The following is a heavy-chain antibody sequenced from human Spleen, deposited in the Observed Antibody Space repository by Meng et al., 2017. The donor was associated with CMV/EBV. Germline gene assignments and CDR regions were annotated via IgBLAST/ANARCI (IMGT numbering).Heavy chain of an antibody. D-gene: IGHD3-22*01. CDR3: AREFLHSGGYYAFDY. CDR1: GGSISGHY. CDR2: IYYSGST. V-gene: IGHV4-59*11. Sequence: SETLSLTCSVSGGSISGHYWSWIRQPPGKGLEWIGQIYYSGSTNYIPALRSRVTISLDTSNKQVSLRLTSVTAADTAVYYCAREFLHSGGYYAFDYWGPGALVTVSS. J-gene: IGHJ4*02.